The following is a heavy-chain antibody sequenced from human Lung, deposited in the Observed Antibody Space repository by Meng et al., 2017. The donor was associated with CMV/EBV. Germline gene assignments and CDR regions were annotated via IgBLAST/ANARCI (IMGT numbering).Heavy chain of an antibody. CDR1: GFIFGHYW. V-gene: IGHV3-7*04. CDR2: IKQDATEA. J-gene: IGHJ4*02. CDR3: TRVLCDDSTCFNGLDF. Sequence: GGSXRLXCVASGFIFGHYWLSWVRRSPARGLEWVANIKQDATEARYADSTKGRFTISRDNTRRAVSLEMNGLRVEDSAVYYCTRVLCDDSTCFNGLDFWSQGTPVTVSS. D-gene: IGHD2-2*01.